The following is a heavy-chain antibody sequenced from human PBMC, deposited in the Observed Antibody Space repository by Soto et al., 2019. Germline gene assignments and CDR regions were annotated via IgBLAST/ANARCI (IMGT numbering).Heavy chain of an antibody. J-gene: IGHJ4*02. Sequence: QVQLVQSGAEVKKPGSSVKVSCKASGGTFSSYAISWVRQAPGQGLEWMGGIIPIFGTANYAQKFQGRVTITADESTSTAYMELSSLRSEDTAVYYCARDFGYYDSSGYGEVDYWGQGTLVTVSS. V-gene: IGHV1-69*12. CDR2: IIPIFGTA. CDR3: ARDFGYYDSSGYGEVDY. CDR1: GGTFSSYA. D-gene: IGHD3-22*01.